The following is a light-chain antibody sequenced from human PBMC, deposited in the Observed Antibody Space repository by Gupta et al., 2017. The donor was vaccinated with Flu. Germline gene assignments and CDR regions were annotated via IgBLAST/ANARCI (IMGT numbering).Light chain of an antibody. CDR3: QQSFTIPRT. CDR2: SAW. Sequence: DSQMTHSTSCSSASVGDRANVTCRASQYISGYLNWYSQKPGKAPSLLIMSAWRVQSGVPSMFSCTGSGKEFTLTISGLQPEDFITYYCQQSFTIPRTFGQGTKL. J-gene: IGKJ2*01. V-gene: IGKV1-39*01. CDR1: QYISGY.